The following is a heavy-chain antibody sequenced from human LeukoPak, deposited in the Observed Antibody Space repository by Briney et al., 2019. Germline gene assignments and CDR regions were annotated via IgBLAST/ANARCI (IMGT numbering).Heavy chain of an antibody. CDR1: GGTFSSYA. CDR3: ARDDSSSSFDY. V-gene: IGHV1-2*02. D-gene: IGHD6-6*01. J-gene: IGHJ4*02. Sequence: ASVKVSCKASGGTFSSYAISWVRQAPGQGLEWMGWINPNSGGTNYAQKFQGRVTMTRDTSISTAYMELSRLRSDDTAVYYCARDDSSSSFDYRGQGTLVTVSS. CDR2: INPNSGGT.